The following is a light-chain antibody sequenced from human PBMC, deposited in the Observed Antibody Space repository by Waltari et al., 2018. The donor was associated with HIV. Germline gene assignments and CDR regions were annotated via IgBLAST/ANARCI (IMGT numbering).Light chain of an antibody. V-gene: IGLV2-14*01. CDR1: GSAIGLYDL. CDR2: WVS. Sequence: QSALTQPASLSGSPGQSITITCSGSGSAIGLYDLVSWYRQAPGKAPRLLLYWVSNRPSEIARRFSGSKSRTTAALTISALQAEDEGDYYCSAYTMSGSLVFGGGTKLTVL. J-gene: IGLJ2*01. CDR3: SAYTMSGSLV.